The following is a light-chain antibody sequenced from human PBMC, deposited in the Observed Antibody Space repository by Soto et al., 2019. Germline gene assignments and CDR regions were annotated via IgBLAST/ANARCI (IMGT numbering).Light chain of an antibody. V-gene: IGKV3-11*01. J-gene: IGKJ5*01. CDR1: RSVANF. CDR3: HQRNIWPPVT. CDR2: GAF. Sequence: VERSTVSSSVSRSVANFVAWYQQKPGQPPRLLIYGAFNRAAGSSPRLSGGGWGTDFILTISSLEHEDAVVYYCHQRNIWPPVTFGHGTRLEIK.